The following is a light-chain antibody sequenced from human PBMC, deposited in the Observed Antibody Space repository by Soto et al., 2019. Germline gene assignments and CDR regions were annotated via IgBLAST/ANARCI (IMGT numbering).Light chain of an antibody. Sequence: QSALTQPRSVSGSPGQSVTISCTGTSIDVTGYNYVSWYQHHPDKAPKLIIYDVNQRPSGVPDRFSGSRSGNTASLTISGLQAEDEADYYCSSYTGGSSAYAFGTGTKVTVL. J-gene: IGLJ1*01. CDR2: DVN. CDR1: SIDVTGYNY. CDR3: SSYTGGSSAYA. V-gene: IGLV2-11*01.